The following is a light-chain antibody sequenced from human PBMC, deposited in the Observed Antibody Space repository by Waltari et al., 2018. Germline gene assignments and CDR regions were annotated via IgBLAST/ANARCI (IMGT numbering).Light chain of an antibody. J-gene: IGLJ2*01. V-gene: IGLV1-40*01. Sequence: QSVLTQPPSVSGAPGQRVTISCTGSSSNIGAGYDVHWYQQFPGTAPKLLIYHNSNRPSGVPDRFPCSKSGTSASLAIPGLLAEDEADYYCQSFDSSLNAVLFGGGTKLTVL. CDR1: SSNIGAGYD. CDR2: HNS. CDR3: QSFDSSLNAVL.